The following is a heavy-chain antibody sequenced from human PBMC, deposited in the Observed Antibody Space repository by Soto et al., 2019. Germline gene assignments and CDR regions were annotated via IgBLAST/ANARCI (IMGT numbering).Heavy chain of an antibody. Sequence: PGGALRFSCTDSGFTFSRNLMSWVRQSPGKGLEWVANIKQDGIEKYYVDSVKGRSTISRDNAKKSLFLQMNSLRAEDTAVYYCAREKAAAHFDYWGRGILVTVSS. CDR1: GFTFSRNL. V-gene: IGHV3-7*03. CDR3: AREKAAAHFDY. D-gene: IGHD6-13*01. J-gene: IGHJ4*02. CDR2: IKQDGIEK.